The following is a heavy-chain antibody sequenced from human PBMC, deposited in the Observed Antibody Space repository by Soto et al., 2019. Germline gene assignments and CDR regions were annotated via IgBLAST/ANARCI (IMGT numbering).Heavy chain of an antibody. D-gene: IGHD6-13*01. Sequence: EVQLVESGGGLVQPGGSLRLSCAASGFTVSSNYMSWVRQAPGKGLEWVSVIYSGGSTYYADSVKGRFTISRHNSKNTLYLQMDSLRAEDTAVYYCASDSPSIAAAGINKDYYYYGMDVWGQGTTVTVSS. V-gene: IGHV3-53*04. J-gene: IGHJ6*02. CDR2: IYSGGST. CDR3: ASDSPSIAAAGINKDYYYYGMDV. CDR1: GFTVSSNY.